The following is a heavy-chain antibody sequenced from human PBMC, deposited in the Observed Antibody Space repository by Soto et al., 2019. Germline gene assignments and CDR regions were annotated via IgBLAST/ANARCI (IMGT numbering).Heavy chain of an antibody. Sequence: GESLKISCKGSGYSFTSYWIGWVRQMPGKGLEWMGIIYPGDSDTRYSPSFQGQVTISADKSISTAYLQWSSLKASDTAMYYCARTLRGLLWFGELFSGPPFPAYGMDVWGQGTTVTLSS. V-gene: IGHV5-51*01. CDR3: ARTLRGLLWFGELFSGPPFPAYGMDV. J-gene: IGHJ6*02. D-gene: IGHD3-10*01. CDR2: IYPGDSDT. CDR1: GYSFTSYW.